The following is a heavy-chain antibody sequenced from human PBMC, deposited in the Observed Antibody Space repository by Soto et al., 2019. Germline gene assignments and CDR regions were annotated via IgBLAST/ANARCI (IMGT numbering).Heavy chain of an antibody. J-gene: IGHJ4*01. CDR3: AKDMQVLQPPLGYFVY. V-gene: IGHV3-30*18. CDR2: ISYDGSNK. D-gene: IGHD1-26*01. CDR1: GFTFSSYG. Sequence: GGSLRLSCAASGFTFSSYGMHWVRQAPGKGLEWVAVISYDGSNKYYADSVKGRFTISRDNSKNTLYLQMNSLRAEDTAVYYCAKDMQVLQPPLGYFVYWGQGTLVTVSS.